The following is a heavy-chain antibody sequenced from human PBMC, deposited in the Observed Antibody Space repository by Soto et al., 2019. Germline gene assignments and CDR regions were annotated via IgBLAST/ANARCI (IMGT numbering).Heavy chain of an antibody. V-gene: IGHV1-69*01. Sequence: QVQLVQSGAEVKKPGSSVKCSCTASGGSLRNSVISWVRQAPAQRLEWMGGVIPILGTANYAQKFQGRVTMTADEATSTAYMDLSSLSPDDTAVYYCARLGHPGHWGPGTLVIVSS. CDR1: GGSLRNSV. CDR2: VIPILGTA. CDR3: ARLGHPGH. J-gene: IGHJ4*02.